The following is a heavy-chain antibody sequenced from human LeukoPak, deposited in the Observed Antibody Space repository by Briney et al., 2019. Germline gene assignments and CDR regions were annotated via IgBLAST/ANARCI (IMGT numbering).Heavy chain of an antibody. CDR2: IYSGGST. J-gene: IGHJ1*01. Sequence: GGSLRLSCAASGFTVSSNYMSWVRQAPGKGLEWVSVIYSGGSTYYADSVKGRFTISRDNSKNTLYLQMNSLRAEDTAVYYCARDGDDYGDYEYFQHWGQGTLVTVSS. V-gene: IGHV3-53*01. CDR3: ARDGDDYGDYEYFQH. CDR1: GFTVSSNY. D-gene: IGHD4-17*01.